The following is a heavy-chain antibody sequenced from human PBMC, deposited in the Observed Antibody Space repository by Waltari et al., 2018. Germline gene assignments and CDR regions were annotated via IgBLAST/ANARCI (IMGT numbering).Heavy chain of an antibody. CDR2: IYYSGST. Sequence: QLQLQESGPGLVKPSETLSLTCTVSGGSISSSSYYWGWLRQPPGKGLEWIGSIYYSGSTYYNPSLKSRVTISVDTSKNQFSLKLSSVTAADTAVYYCARPGSEDGGWFDPWGQGTLVTVSS. CDR1: GGSISSSSYY. D-gene: IGHD3-10*01. CDR3: ARPGSEDGGWFDP. J-gene: IGHJ5*02. V-gene: IGHV4-39*01.